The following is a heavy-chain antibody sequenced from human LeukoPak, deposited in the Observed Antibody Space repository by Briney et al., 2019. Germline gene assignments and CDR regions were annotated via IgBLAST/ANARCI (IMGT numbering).Heavy chain of an antibody. CDR2: ISSSSSTI. Sequence: PGGSLRLSCAASGFTFSSYSMNWVRQAPGKGLEWVSYISSSSSTIYYADSVKGRFTISRDNAKNSLYLQMNSLRAEDTAVYYCARDRYDSMFDVQYYFDYWGQGTLVTVSS. V-gene: IGHV3-48*04. CDR1: GFTFSSYS. CDR3: ARDRYDSMFDVQYYFDY. J-gene: IGHJ4*02. D-gene: IGHD3-22*01.